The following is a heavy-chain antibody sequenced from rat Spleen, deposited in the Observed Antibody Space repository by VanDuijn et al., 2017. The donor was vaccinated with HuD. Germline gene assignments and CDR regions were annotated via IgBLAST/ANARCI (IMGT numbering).Heavy chain of an antibody. Sequence: VQLKESGPGLVQPSQTLSLTCTVSGFSLTDYSVHWVRQPPGKGLEWVASISPSGDGTYYRDSVKGRFTISRDNAKSTLYLQMNSLRSEDTATYYCATDNYWFAFWGHGTLVTVSS. J-gene: IGHJ3*01. CDR2: ISPSGDGT. CDR1: GFSLTDYS. D-gene: IGHD1-10*01. V-gene: IGHV5-19*01. CDR3: ATDNYWFAF.